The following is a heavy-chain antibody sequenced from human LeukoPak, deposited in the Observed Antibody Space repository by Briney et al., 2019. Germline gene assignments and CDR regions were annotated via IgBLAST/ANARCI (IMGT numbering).Heavy chain of an antibody. CDR3: ARNLYIMTGYRTYYYYGMDV. J-gene: IGHJ6*02. D-gene: IGHD3-9*01. CDR1: GFTLSIYW. Sequence: PGGSLRLSHAASGFTLSIYWMRCVPQAPGKGLEWVANIKQDGSEKYHVDSVKGRFTICRDNAKNSLYLQMNSLRAEDTAVYYCARNLYIMTGYRTYYYYGMDVWGQGTTVTVSS. V-gene: IGHV3-7*01. CDR2: IKQDGSEK.